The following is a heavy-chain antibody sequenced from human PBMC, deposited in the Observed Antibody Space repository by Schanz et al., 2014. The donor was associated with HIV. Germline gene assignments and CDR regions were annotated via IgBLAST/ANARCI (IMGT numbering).Heavy chain of an antibody. V-gene: IGHV3-23*01. CDR3: AKGYGDYYWYFEL. J-gene: IGHJ2*01. D-gene: IGHD4-17*01. CDR1: GFTFSSYA. CDR2: ISGSGGKT. Sequence: EVQMLESGGGLVQPGGSLRLSCAASGFTFSSYAMSWVRQAPGKGLEWVSAISGSGGKTYYADSVKGRFTISRDNSRNTLYLQMNTLRAEETAVYYCAKGYGDYYWYFELWGRGTLVTVSS.